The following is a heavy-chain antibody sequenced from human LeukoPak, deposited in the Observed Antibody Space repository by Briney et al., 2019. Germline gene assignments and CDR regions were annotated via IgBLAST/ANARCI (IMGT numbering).Heavy chain of an antibody. J-gene: IGHJ4*02. CDR2: INHSGST. D-gene: IGHD6-13*01. CDR1: GGSFSGYY. Sequence: SETLSLTCAVYGGSFSGYYWSWIRQPPGKGLEWIGEINHSGSTNYNPSLKSRATISVDTSKNQFSLKLSSVTAADTAVYYCARGVEDSSSWYDYWGQGTLVTVSS. CDR3: ARGVEDSSSWYDY. V-gene: IGHV4-34*01.